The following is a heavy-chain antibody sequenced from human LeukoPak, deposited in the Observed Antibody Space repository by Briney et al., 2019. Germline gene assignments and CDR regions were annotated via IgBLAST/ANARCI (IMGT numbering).Heavy chain of an antibody. CDR3: ARSIATGVDYFDY. CDR1: GFTFSNYW. J-gene: IGHJ4*02. V-gene: IGHV3-7*01. D-gene: IGHD7-27*01. CDR2: IKRDGSET. Sequence: PGGSLRLSCAVTGFTFSNYWMNWVRQAPGKGLEWVATIKRDGSETYYVDSVRGRFTISRDSAKNSLFLQMNSLRVEDTAVYYCARSIATGVDYFDYWGQGTLVTVSS.